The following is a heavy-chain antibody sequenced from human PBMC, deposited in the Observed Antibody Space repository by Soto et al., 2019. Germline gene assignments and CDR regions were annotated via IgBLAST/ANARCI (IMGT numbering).Heavy chain of an antibody. D-gene: IGHD3-22*01. J-gene: IGHJ4*02. CDR3: ARENSENYYDSSGYYYGVFDY. CDR2: ISAYNGNT. Sequence: ASVKVSCKASGYAFTSYGISWVRQAPGQGLEWMGWISAYNGNTNYAQKLQGRVTMTTDTSTSTAYMELRSLRSDDTAVYYCARENSENYYDSSGYYYGVFDYWGQGTLVTVSS. CDR1: GYAFTSYG. V-gene: IGHV1-18*01.